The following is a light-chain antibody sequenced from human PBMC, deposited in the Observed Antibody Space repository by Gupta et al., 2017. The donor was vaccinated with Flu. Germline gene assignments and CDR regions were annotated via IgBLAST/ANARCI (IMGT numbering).Light chain of an antibody. Sequence: EIVLTQPPATVSLSPAESATLSCRASQSVSTYLAWYQHRPGQAPRLLIYDASNRATGIPARFSGSGSGTDFTLTISSLEPEDFAVYYCQKRSNWPPYTFGQGTRLKIK. CDR2: DAS. V-gene: IGKV3-11*01. J-gene: IGKJ2*01. CDR3: QKRSNWPPYT. CDR1: QSVSTY.